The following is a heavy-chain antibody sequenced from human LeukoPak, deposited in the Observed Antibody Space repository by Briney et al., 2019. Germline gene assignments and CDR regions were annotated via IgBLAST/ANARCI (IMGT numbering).Heavy chain of an antibody. CDR2: IDPSDSYT. CDR1: GYSFTSYW. J-gene: IGHJ4*02. D-gene: IGHD3-10*01. Sequence: PGESLKISCKGSGYSFTSYWISWVRQMPGKGLEWMGRIDPSDSYTNYSPSFQGHVTISADKSISTAYLQWSSLKASDTAMYYCARHTSASAQVRFTMVRGVIIDWGQGTLVTVSS. V-gene: IGHV5-10-1*01. CDR3: ARHTSASAQVRFTMVRGVIID.